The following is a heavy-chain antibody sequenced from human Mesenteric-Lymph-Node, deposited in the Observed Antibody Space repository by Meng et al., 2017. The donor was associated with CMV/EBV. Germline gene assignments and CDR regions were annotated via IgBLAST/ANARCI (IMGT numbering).Heavy chain of an antibody. CDR1: GYTFTSYG. J-gene: IGHJ4*02. D-gene: IGHD1-26*01. CDR2: IIPIFGTA. CDR3: APATSGSCVDY. V-gene: IGHV1-69*05. Sequence: SVKVSCKASGYTFTSYGISWVRQAPGQGLEWMGGIIPIFGTANYAQKFQGRVTITTDESTSTAYMELSSLRSDDTAVYYCAPATSGSCVDYWGQGTLVTVSS.